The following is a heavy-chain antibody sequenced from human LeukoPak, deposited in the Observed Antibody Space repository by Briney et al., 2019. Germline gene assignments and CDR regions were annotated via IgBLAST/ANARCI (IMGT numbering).Heavy chain of an antibody. CDR3: ARAIAVAGTVEGFCDY. CDR2: IWYDGSNK. V-gene: IGHV3-33*01. Sequence: PGGSLRLSCAASGFTFSSYGMHWVRQAPGKGLEWVAVIWYDGSNKYHADSVKGRFTISRDNSKNTLYLQMNSLRAEDTAVYYCARAIAVAGTVEGFCDYWGQGTLVTVSS. D-gene: IGHD6-19*01. J-gene: IGHJ4*02. CDR1: GFTFSSYG.